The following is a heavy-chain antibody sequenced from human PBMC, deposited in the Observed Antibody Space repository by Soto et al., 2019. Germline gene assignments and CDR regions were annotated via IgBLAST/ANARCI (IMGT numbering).Heavy chain of an antibody. D-gene: IGHD3-3*01. CDR3: TKGDSSGYFDPSSGYSTPDH. CDR2: ITTSDDIT. J-gene: IGHJ5*02. CDR1: GFIFKDFA. V-gene: IGHV3-23*01. Sequence: EVQLFESGGGLVEPGESLRHSCAASGFIFKDFAMSWVRQAPGKGLEWVSTITTSDDITYSADSVRGRFTISRDNSANTLFLQMSSLRGDDTATYYCTKGDSSGYFDPSSGYSTPDHWGQGTLVTVSS.